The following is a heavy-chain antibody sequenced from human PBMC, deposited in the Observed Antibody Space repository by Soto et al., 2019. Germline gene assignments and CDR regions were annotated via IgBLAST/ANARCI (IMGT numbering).Heavy chain of an antibody. CDR1: GFSLSTSGVG. D-gene: IGHD3-9*01. Sequence: SGPTLVNPTQTLTLTCTFSGFSLSTSGVGVGWIRQPPGKALEWLALIYWNDDKRYSPSLKSRLTITKDTSKNQVVLTMTNMDPVDTATYYCAHRNDILTGYLDAFDIWGQGTMVTVSS. CDR3: AHRNDILTGYLDAFDI. CDR2: IYWNDDK. J-gene: IGHJ3*02. V-gene: IGHV2-5*01.